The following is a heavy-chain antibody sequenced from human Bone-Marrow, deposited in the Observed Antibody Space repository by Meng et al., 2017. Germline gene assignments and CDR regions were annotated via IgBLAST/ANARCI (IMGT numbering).Heavy chain of an antibody. Sequence: SETLSLTCTVSGGSISNYFWSWIRQPPGKGLEWIAYLSYSGSADYSPSLKSRVTISVDTSKNQFSLKLSSVTAADTAVYYCARAGVTIFGVVIPRNWDYYYYGMDVWGQGTTVTVSS. CDR2: LSYSGSA. CDR1: GGSISNYF. V-gene: IGHV4-59*12. D-gene: IGHD3-3*01. CDR3: ARAGVTIFGVVIPRNWDYYYYGMDV. J-gene: IGHJ6*02.